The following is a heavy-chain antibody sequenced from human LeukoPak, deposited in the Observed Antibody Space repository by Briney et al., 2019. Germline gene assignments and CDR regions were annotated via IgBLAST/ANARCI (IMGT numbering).Heavy chain of an antibody. Sequence: GSPRLSCAASGFTLSSYAKSWVRQAPGQGPEWVEVITYDGSNKYYADSVKGRFTISRDNSKNTLYLQMNSLRAEDTAVYYCATGDYYDSSGIFDYWGQGTLVTVSS. J-gene: IGHJ4*02. CDR1: GFTLSSYA. D-gene: IGHD3-22*01. CDR3: ATGDYYDSSGIFDY. V-gene: IGHV3-30*14. CDR2: ITYDGSNK.